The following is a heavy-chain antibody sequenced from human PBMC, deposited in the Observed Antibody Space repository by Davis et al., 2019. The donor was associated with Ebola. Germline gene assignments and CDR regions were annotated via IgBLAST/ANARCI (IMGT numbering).Heavy chain of an antibody. D-gene: IGHD3-16*01. J-gene: IGHJ4*02. Sequence: ESLKISCTVSDASISGHYWNWFRQPPGKGLEWIGFISGSGRTSYNPSLTSRITISADTSKNQFSLNLRSVTAADTAVYFCARFGHGAYWGQGTLVTVSS. CDR3: ARFGHGAY. V-gene: IGHV4-59*11. CDR2: ISGSGRT. CDR1: DASISGHY.